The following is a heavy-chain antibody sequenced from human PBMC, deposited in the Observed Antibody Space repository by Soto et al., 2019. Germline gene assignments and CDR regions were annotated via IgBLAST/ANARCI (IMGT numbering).Heavy chain of an antibody. Sequence: GGSLRLSCAASGFTFSDYYMSWIRQAPGKGLEWVSYINSSGSTIYYADSVKGRFTISRDNAKNSLYLQMNSLRAEDTAVYYCARSHCSGGSCETYYYYYYMDVWGKGTTVTVSS. CDR2: INSSGSTI. J-gene: IGHJ6*03. V-gene: IGHV3-11*01. CDR1: GFTFSDYY. CDR3: ARSHCSGGSCETYYYYYYMDV. D-gene: IGHD2-15*01.